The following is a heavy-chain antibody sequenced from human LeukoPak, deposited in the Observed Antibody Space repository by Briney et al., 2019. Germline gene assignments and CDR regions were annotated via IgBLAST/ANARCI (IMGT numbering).Heavy chain of an antibody. CDR1: GASISSGNYY. Sequence: PSETLSLTCTVSGASISSGNYYWSWIRQPPGKGLDWIAYIYHSGTTYYNPSLNSRVTLSVDRSKNQFSLKMTSVTAAYTAVYYCARDYHCGGGECSWVDYWGQGSLVTVSS. V-gene: IGHV4-30-2*01. CDR2: IYHSGTT. J-gene: IGHJ4*02. D-gene: IGHD2-21*01. CDR3: ARDYHCGGGECSWVDY.